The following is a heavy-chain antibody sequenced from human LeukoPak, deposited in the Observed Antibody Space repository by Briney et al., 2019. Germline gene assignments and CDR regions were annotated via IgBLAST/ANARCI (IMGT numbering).Heavy chain of an antibody. CDR3: ARGLGNNWFDP. CDR1: GGSISSYY. Sequence: SETLSLTCTVSGGSISSYYWSWIRQPPGKGLEWIGYIYYSGSTNYNPSLKSRVTISVATSKNQFSLKLSSVTAADTAVYYCARGLGNNWFDPWGQGTLVTVSS. V-gene: IGHV4-59*01. D-gene: IGHD3-16*01. CDR2: IYYSGST. J-gene: IGHJ5*02.